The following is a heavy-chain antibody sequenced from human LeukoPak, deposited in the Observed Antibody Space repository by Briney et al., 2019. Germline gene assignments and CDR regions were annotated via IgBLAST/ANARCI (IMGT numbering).Heavy chain of an antibody. CDR3: ARVAGIAVAGYYYYGMDV. J-gene: IGHJ6*02. D-gene: IGHD6-19*01. CDR2: INPNSGGT. V-gene: IGHV1-2*02. CDR1: GYTFTGYY. Sequence: ASVKVSCKASGYTFTGYYMHWVRQAPGQGLEWMGWINPNSGGTNYAQKFQGRVTMTRDTSISTAYMELSRLRSDDTAVYYCARVAGIAVAGYYYYGMDVWGQGTTVTVSS.